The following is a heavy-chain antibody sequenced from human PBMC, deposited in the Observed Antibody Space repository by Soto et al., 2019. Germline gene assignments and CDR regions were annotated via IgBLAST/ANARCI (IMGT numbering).Heavy chain of an antibody. Sequence: SETLSLTCTVSGGSISSSSYYWGWIRQPPGKGLEWIGSIYYSGSTYYNPSLKSRVTISVDTSKNQFSLKLSSVTAADTAVYYCARLGYDSSGWYGAYYFDYWGQGTLVTVSS. J-gene: IGHJ4*02. V-gene: IGHV4-39*01. D-gene: IGHD6-19*01. CDR1: GGSISSSSYY. CDR3: ARLGYDSSGWYGAYYFDY. CDR2: IYYSGST.